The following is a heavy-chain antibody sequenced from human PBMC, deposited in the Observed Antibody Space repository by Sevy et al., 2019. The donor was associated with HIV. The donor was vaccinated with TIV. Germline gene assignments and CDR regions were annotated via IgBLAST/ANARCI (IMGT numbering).Heavy chain of an antibody. V-gene: IGHV1-18*04. CDR2: ISAQNGNT. CDR1: GYTFTSYG. J-gene: IGHJ4*02. CDR3: ASDLAIAVAALDY. D-gene: IGHD6-19*01. Sequence: ASVKVSCKASGYTFTSYGITWVRPAPGQGLEWMGWISAQNGNTHYAQNFQDRVTMTTDTTTSTVYMELRSRRADETAVYYCASDLAIAVAALDYWGQGTLVTVSS.